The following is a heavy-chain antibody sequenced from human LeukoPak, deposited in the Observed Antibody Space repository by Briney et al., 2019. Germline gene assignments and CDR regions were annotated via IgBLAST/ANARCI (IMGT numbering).Heavy chain of an antibody. V-gene: IGHV3-21*01. CDR2: ISSSSSYI. J-gene: IGHJ5*02. CDR1: GFTFSSYS. Sequence: GGSLRLSCAASGFTFSSYSMNWVRQAPGKGLEWVSSISSSSSYIYYADSVKGRFIISRDNAKNSLYLQMNSLRAGDTAVYYCARDFPYCSSTSCYNNWFDPWGQGTLVTVSS. CDR3: ARDFPYCSSTSCYNNWFDP. D-gene: IGHD2-2*02.